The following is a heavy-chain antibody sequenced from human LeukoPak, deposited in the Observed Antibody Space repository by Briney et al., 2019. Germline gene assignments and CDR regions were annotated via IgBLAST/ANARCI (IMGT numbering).Heavy chain of an antibody. D-gene: IGHD3-3*01. J-gene: IGHJ4*02. CDR1: GFTFSSYY. Sequence: GGSLRLSCAASGFTFSSYYMNWVRQAPGKGLEWVSSISSSSGYIYYADSVKGRFTVTRDNAKNSLYLQMNSLRAEDTAVFYCARDQYDTWSRRGNFDSWGQGTLVIVSS. V-gene: IGHV3-21*04. CDR2: ISSSSGYI. CDR3: ARDQYDTWSRRGNFDS.